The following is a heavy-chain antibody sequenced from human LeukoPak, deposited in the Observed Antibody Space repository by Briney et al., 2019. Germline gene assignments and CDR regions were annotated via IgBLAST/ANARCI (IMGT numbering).Heavy chain of an antibody. CDR3: AKTGVGYCTGGSCSAADY. Sequence: GGSRRLSCAASGFTFSSYAMSWVRQAPGKGLEWVSAISGSGGSTNYADSVKGRFTISRDNSKSTLYLQMNSLRAEDTAVFYCAKTGVGYCTGGSCSAADYWGQGTLVTVSS. J-gene: IGHJ4*02. CDR2: ISGSGGST. CDR1: GFTFSSYA. D-gene: IGHD2-15*01. V-gene: IGHV3-23*01.